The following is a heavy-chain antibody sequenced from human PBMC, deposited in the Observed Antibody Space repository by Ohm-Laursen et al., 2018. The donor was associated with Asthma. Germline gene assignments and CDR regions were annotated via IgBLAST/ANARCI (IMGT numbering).Heavy chain of an antibody. CDR2: ISYDGSNK. CDR3: ARVHYYDSSNFDY. Sequence: SLRLSCAASGFTFSSYAMHWVRQAPGKGLEWVAVISYDGSNKYYADSVKGRFTISRDNSKNTLYLQMNSLRAEDTAVYYCARVHYYDSSNFDYWGQGTLVTVSS. J-gene: IGHJ4*02. V-gene: IGHV3-30-3*01. D-gene: IGHD3-22*01. CDR1: GFTFSSYA.